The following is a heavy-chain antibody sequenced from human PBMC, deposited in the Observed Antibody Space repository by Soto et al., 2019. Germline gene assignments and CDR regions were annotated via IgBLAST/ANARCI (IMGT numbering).Heavy chain of an antibody. J-gene: IGHJ4*02. V-gene: IGHV3-33*01. CDR3: ARDHGGVSQCFGERGFDY. Sequence: QVQLVESGGGVVQPGRSLRLSCAASGFTFSSYGMHWVRQAPGKGLEWVAVIWYDGSNKYYADSVKGRFTISRDNSKNTLYIQMNSLRADDKAVYYCARDHGGVSQCFGERGFDYWGQVTLVTVSS. D-gene: IGHD3-10*01. CDR1: GFTFSSYG. CDR2: IWYDGSNK.